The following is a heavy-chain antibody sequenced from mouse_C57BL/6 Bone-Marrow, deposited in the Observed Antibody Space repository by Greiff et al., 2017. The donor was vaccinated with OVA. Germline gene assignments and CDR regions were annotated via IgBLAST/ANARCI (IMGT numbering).Heavy chain of an antibody. CDR3: ATLLPHFDY. J-gene: IGHJ2*01. CDR1: GYAFSSSW. V-gene: IGHV1-82*01. D-gene: IGHD1-1*01. CDR2: IYPGAGDT. Sequence: QVQLQQSGPELVKPGASVKISCKASGYAFSSSWMNWVKQRPGKGLEWIGRIYPGAGDTNYNGKFKGKATLTADKSSSTAYMQLSSLTSEDSAVYFCATLLPHFDYWGQGTTLTVSS.